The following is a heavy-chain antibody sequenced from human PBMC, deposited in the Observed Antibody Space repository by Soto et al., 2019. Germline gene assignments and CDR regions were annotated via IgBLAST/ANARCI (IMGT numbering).Heavy chain of an antibody. J-gene: IGHJ6*02. CDR3: AKERSSWYCYYGMDV. CDR1: GFTFSSYG. Sequence: QVQLVESGGGVVQPGRSLRLSCAASGFTFSSYGMHWVRQAPGKGLEWVAVISYDGSNKYYADSVKGRFTISRDNSKNTLYLQMNSLRAEDTAVYYCAKERSSWYCYYGMDVWGQGTTVTVSS. D-gene: IGHD6-13*01. V-gene: IGHV3-30*18. CDR2: ISYDGSNK.